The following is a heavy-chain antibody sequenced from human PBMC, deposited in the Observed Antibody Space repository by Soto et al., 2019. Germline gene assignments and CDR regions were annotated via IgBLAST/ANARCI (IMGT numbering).Heavy chain of an antibody. CDR1: GFSLNTGGVG. J-gene: IGHJ4*02. V-gene: IGHV2-5*02. CDR3: ARRRGGFGGGWTTPYFDY. D-gene: IGHD6-19*01. CDR2: IYWDDNK. Sequence: QITLKESGPTVVKPTQTLTLTCSLSGFSLNTGGVGVGWIRRPPGKALEWLAVIYWDDNKSWNPSLRDRLTINRDASDDQVVLTVTNMDPVDTGTYYCARRRGGFGGGWTTPYFDYWGQGTLVTVS.